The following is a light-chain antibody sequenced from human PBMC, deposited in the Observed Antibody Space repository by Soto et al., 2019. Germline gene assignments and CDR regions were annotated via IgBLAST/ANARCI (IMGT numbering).Light chain of an antibody. Sequence: DIVMTQSPDSLAVSLGESATINCKSSQSVLYSSNNKNYFAWYQQKPGQPPKLLIYWASTRESGVPDRFSGSGSGTDFALTIISLQAEDVAVYYCQQYYNTPSYTFGQGTKLEIK. J-gene: IGKJ2*01. CDR2: WAS. CDR1: QSVLYSSNNKNY. CDR3: QQYYNTPSYT. V-gene: IGKV4-1*01.